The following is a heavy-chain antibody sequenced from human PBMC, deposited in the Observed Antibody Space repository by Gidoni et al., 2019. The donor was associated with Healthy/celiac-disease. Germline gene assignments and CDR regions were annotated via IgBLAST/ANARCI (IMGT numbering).Heavy chain of an antibody. CDR3: AKDLPVESGYFDAFDI. CDR1: GFTFSSYA. CDR2: SSGSGGST. J-gene: IGHJ3*02. Sequence: EVQLLESGGGLVQPGGSLRLSCAASGFTFSSYAMSWVRQAPGKGLEWVSASSGSGGSTYYADSVKGRFTISRDNSKNTLYLQMNSLRAEDTAVYYCAKDLPVESGYFDAFDIWGQGTMVTVSS. D-gene: IGHD3-3*01. V-gene: IGHV3-23*01.